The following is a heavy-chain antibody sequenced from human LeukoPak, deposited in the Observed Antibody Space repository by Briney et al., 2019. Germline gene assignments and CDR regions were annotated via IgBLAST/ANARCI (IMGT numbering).Heavy chain of an antibody. CDR3: ARAEFTSSWFHFDH. CDR2: ISGSGGST. CDR1: GATFSSYA. Sequence: GGSLRLSCAASGATFSSYAMSWVRQAPGKGLEWVSAISGSGGSTYYADSVKGRFTISRDNSKDTLYLQMNSLRAEDTAVYYCARAEFTSSWFHFDHWGQGALVTVSS. V-gene: IGHV3-23*01. J-gene: IGHJ4*02. D-gene: IGHD6-13*01.